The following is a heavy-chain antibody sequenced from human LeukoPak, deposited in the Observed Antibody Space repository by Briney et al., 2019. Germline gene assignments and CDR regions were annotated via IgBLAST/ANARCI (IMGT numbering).Heavy chain of an antibody. CDR3: ARDLYYFHSSGYYASDL. CDR2: ITQDGSER. J-gene: IGHJ5*02. V-gene: IGHV3-7*01. CDR1: GFTVSDYW. D-gene: IGHD3-22*01. Sequence: GGSLRLSCTASGFTVSDYWISWVRQPPRKGREWVANITQDGSERHYVYSLRGRFTISRDNARNSLYLQMSSLRAEDTAVYFCARDLYYFHSSGYYASDLWGQGTLVTVSS.